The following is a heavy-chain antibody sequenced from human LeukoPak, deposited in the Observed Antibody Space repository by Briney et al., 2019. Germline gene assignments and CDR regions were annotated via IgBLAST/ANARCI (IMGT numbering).Heavy chain of an antibody. CDR3: AAVPPKTGYLIY. D-gene: IGHD3-9*01. J-gene: IGHJ4*02. CDR1: GFPFSVHY. V-gene: IGHV3-72*01. Sequence: GGPLSLLCAPSGFPFSVHYMLGAPDAPEKAVEGVGHTRNKANSYCTQYAASVKSIFTISRDDSKTTLYLQMSSLRTEDAAVYYCAAVPPKTGYLIYWGQGTLVTVSS. CDR2: TRNKANSYCT.